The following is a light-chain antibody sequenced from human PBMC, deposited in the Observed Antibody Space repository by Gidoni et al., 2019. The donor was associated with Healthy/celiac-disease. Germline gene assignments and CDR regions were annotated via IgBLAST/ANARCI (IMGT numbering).Light chain of an antibody. V-gene: IGLV1-40*01. Sequence: QSILTPPPSVSAALRQRLTISCTGSSSNIGVGYDVHWYQQLPGTAPNLLIFGNSSQPSGVPDRFSGSTSGTSASLAITGLQAEDEADYYCRCYDSSLSGSWVFGGGTKLTVL. CDR1: SSNIGVGYD. CDR3: RCYDSSLSGSWV. CDR2: GNS. J-gene: IGLJ3*02.